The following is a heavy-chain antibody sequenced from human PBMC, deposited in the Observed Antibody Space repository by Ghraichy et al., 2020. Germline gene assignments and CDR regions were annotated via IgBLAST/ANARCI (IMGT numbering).Heavy chain of an antibody. V-gene: IGHV1-3*01. CDR3: ARNRHYGGNSYYWYSMDV. J-gene: IGHJ6*02. Sequence: SVKVSCKASGYAFTSYAMHWVRQAPGQRLEYMGWLNVGNGNTKYSQKFQNRVTITRDTSASTAYMELSSLTSEDTAVYYCARNRHYGGNSYYWYSMDVWGQGTTVTVSS. CDR2: LNVGNGNT. CDR1: GYAFTSYA. D-gene: IGHD4-23*01.